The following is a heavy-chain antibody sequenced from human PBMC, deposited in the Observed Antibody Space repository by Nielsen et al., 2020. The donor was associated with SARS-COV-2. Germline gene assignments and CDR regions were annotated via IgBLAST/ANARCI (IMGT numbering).Heavy chain of an antibody. J-gene: IGHJ4*02. CDR2: IYYSGST. Sequence: SQTLSLTCAVYGGSFSGYCWSWIRQPPGKGLEWIGSIYYSGSTYYNPSLKTRGTISIDTSKNHFSLKVGFLTAADTAVYFCARHVGSYTYDPLDSWGQGILVTVSS. CDR3: ARHVGSYTYDPLDS. CDR1: GGSFSGYC. V-gene: IGHV4-34*01. D-gene: IGHD5-18*01.